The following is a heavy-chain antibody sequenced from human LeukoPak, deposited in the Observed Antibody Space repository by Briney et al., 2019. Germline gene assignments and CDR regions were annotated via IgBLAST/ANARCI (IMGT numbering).Heavy chain of an antibody. CDR1: GFTFSDYY. CDR2: ISSSGSTI. Sequence: PGGSLRLSCAASGFTFSDYYMSWIRQAPGKGLEWVSYISSSGSTIYYADSVKGRFTISRDNAKNSLYLQMNSLRAEDTAVYYCARLNWNYESYMDVWGKGTTVTVSS. J-gene: IGHJ6*03. D-gene: IGHD1-7*01. V-gene: IGHV3-11*04. CDR3: ARLNWNYESYMDV.